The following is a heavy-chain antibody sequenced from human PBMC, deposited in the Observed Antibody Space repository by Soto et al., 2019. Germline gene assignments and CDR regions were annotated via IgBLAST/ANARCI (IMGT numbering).Heavy chain of an antibody. CDR2: IWHDGSNK. D-gene: IGHD6-19*01. V-gene: IGHV3-33*01. Sequence: QVQLVESGGGVVQPGRSLRLSCAASGFTFSSYGMHWVRQAPGKGLEWVAVIWHDGSNKYYADSVKGRFTISRDNSKNTLYLQMNSLRAEDTAVYYCARVRSQWLVLGYFQHWGQGTLVTVSS. CDR1: GFTFSSYG. J-gene: IGHJ1*01. CDR3: ARVRSQWLVLGYFQH.